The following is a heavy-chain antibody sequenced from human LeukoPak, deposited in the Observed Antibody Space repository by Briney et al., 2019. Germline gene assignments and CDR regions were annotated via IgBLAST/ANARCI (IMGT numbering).Heavy chain of an antibody. CDR2: IYISGTT. CDR1: GASISSYY. CDR3: ARDDVPYRGTYTPFDV. V-gene: IGHV4-4*07. D-gene: IGHD3-10*02. Sequence: SETLSLTCSVSGASISSYYWSWVRQPAGKGLEWIGRIYISGTTKHNPSLKSRVTMSVDTSKNQFSLRLTSVTAADTAVYFCARDDVPYRGTYTPFDVWGQGTLVTVSS. J-gene: IGHJ4*02.